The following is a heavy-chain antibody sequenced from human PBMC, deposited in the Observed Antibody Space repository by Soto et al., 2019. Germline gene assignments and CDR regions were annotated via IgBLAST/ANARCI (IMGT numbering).Heavy chain of an antibody. V-gene: IGHV1-46*01. J-gene: IGHJ6*02. CDR3: ARDPQIVSGSYHTKHRLGDYYGMDV. CDR2: INPSGGRT. Sequence: GSSLLVPRTESGYTFTCYYMHWVRQAPGQGLVWMGIINPSGGRTSYAQKFQGRVTMTRETSRSTVYMELSRLRSDDTAVYYCARDPQIVSGSYHTKHRLGDYYGMDVWGQGRTEPVSS. D-gene: IGHD1-26*01. CDR1: GYTFTCYY.